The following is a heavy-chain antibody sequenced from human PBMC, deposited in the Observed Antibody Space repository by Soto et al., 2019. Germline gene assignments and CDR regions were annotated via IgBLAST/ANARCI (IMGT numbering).Heavy chain of an antibody. CDR3: AKESIDY. CDR1: GFTFSSYG. Sequence: ESGGGVVQPGRSLRLSCAASGFTFSSYGMHWVRQAPGKGLEWVAVISYDGSNKYYADSVKGRFTISRDNSKNTLYLQMNSLRAEDTAVYYCAKESIDYWGQGTLVTVSS. CDR2: ISYDGSNK. J-gene: IGHJ4*02. V-gene: IGHV3-30*18.